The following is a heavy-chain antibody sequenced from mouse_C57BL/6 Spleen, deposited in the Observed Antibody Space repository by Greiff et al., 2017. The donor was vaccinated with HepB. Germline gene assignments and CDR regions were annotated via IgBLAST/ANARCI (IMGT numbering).Heavy chain of an antibody. D-gene: IGHD2-4*01. J-gene: IGHJ2*01. V-gene: IGHV5-6*01. Sequence: EVMLVESGGDLVKPGGSLKLSCAASGFTFSSYGMSWVRQTPDKRLEWVATISSGGSYTYYPDSVKGRFTISRDNAKNTLYLQMSSLTYEDTAMDYCARHDDDVGVRYYFDYWGQGTTLTVSS. CDR1: GFTFSSYG. CDR3: ARHDDDVGVRYYFDY. CDR2: ISSGGSYT.